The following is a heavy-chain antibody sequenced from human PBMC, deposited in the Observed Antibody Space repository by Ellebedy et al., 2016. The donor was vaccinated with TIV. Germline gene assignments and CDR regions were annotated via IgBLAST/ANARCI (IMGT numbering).Heavy chain of an antibody. Sequence: MPSETLSLTCSVSGGSINSYYWTWIRQPPGQGLEWIGDIHHSGYTHIHPSLKSRVTLSLDTSKNQFSLALSSVTAADTATYYCARELGRYGMDVWGQGTTVTVSS. J-gene: IGHJ6*02. CDR1: GGSINSYY. V-gene: IGHV4-59*01. CDR2: IHHSGYT. CDR3: ARELGRYGMDV.